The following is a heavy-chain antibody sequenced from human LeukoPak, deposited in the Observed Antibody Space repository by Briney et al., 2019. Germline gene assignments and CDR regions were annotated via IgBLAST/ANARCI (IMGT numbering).Heavy chain of an antibody. V-gene: IGHV4-59*08. J-gene: IGHJ4*02. D-gene: IGHD3-9*01. CDR2: IYYSGST. CDR3: ARRSMTWLDY. Sequence: SETLSLTCTVSGGSISSYFWSWIRQPPGKGLEWIGYIYYSGSTNYNPSLKSRVTISVGTSKNQFSLKLSSVTAADTAVYYCARRSMTWLDYWGQGTLVTVSS. CDR1: GGSISSYF.